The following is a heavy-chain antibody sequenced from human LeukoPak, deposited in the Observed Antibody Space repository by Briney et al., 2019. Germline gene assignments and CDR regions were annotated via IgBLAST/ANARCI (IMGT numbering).Heavy chain of an antibody. CDR2: ISSGSSNI. Sequence: PGVSLRLSCAGSGFTFSSYSMNWVRQAPGKGLEWVSYISSGSSNIFYADSVKGRFTISRDNSKNTLYLQMNSLRAEDTAVYYCAKDGQSSSWYNLGGYWGQGTLVTVSS. V-gene: IGHV3-48*01. J-gene: IGHJ4*02. CDR3: AKDGQSSSWYNLGGY. CDR1: GFTFSSYS. D-gene: IGHD6-13*01.